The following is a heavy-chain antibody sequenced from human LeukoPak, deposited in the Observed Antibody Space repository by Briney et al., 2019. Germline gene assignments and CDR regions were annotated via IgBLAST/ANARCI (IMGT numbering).Heavy chain of an antibody. D-gene: IGHD3-3*01. V-gene: IGHV1-18*01. CDR1: GYTFTSYG. Sequence: ASVKVSCKASGYTFTSYGISWVRQAPGQGLEWMGWISAYNGNTNYAQEVQGRVTMTTDTSTSTAYMELRSLRSDDTAVYYCARAPTNNFWSAYYDYWGQGTLATVSS. J-gene: IGHJ4*02. CDR3: ARAPTNNFWSAYYDY. CDR2: ISAYNGNT.